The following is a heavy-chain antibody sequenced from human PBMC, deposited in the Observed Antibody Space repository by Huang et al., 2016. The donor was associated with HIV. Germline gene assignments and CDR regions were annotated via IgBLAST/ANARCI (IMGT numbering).Heavy chain of an antibody. V-gene: IGHV3-21*01. Sequence: EVQLVESGGGLVKPGGSLRLSCAASGFTFSSYSMNWVRQAPGEGLECVSSIRRMSSYIYYADSGKGPFTISRDNAKNSLYLQMNSLRAEDTAVYYCARAVPTPNRFGVGGFDYWGQGTLVTVSS. CDR2: IRRMSSYI. J-gene: IGHJ4*02. CDR1: GFTFSSYS. D-gene: IGHD3-3*01. CDR3: ARAVPTPNRFGVGGFDY.